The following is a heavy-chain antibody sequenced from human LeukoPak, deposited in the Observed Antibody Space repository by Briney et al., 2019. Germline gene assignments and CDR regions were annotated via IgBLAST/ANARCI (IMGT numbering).Heavy chain of an antibody. Sequence: APVKLSCKASGYTFTGYYMHWVRQAPGQGLEWMGWINPNSGGTNYAQKFQGRVTMTRDTSISTAYVELSRLRSDDRAVYYCARVRYYYGSGSFFDYWGQGTLVTVSS. D-gene: IGHD3-10*01. CDR1: GYTFTGYY. CDR3: ARVRYYYGSGSFFDY. J-gene: IGHJ4*02. CDR2: INPNSGGT. V-gene: IGHV1-2*02.